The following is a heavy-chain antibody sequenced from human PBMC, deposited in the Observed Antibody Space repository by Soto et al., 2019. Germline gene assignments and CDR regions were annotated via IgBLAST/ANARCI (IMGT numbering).Heavy chain of an antibody. CDR3: ATIEAVAFHI. CDR2: MKQDGSEK. V-gene: IGHV3-7*03. D-gene: IGHD6-13*01. Sequence: LRLSCVASGFTFSSSWMAWVRQTPGKGLEWVGNMKQDGSEKYYVDSVKGRFTISRDNAKNSLYLQMNSLRAEDTAVYYCATIEAVAFHIWGQGTMVTVS. CDR1: GFTFSSSW. J-gene: IGHJ3*02.